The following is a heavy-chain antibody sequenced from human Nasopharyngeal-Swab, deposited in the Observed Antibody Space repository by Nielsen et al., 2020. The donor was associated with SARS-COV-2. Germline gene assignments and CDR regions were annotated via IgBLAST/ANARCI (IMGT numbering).Heavy chain of an antibody. CDR3: ARVSSYYDFWSGPSVPYYFDY. V-gene: IGHV3-48*02. D-gene: IGHD3-3*01. CDR2: ISSSSSTI. J-gene: IGHJ4*02. CDR1: GFTFSSYS. Sequence: GGSLRLSCAASGFTFSSYSMNWVRQAPGKGLEWVSYISSSSSTIYYADSVKGRFTISRDNAKNSLYLQMNSLRDEDTAVYYCARVSSYYDFWSGPSVPYYFDYWGQGTLVTVSS.